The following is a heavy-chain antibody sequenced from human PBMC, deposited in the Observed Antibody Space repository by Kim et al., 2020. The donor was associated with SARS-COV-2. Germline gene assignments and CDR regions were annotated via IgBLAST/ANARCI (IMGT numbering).Heavy chain of an antibody. CDR3: AREGGYCSSTSCYRKYGMDV. D-gene: IGHD2-2*02. CDR2: IGTAGDT. J-gene: IGHJ6*02. CDR1: GFTFSSYD. Sequence: GGSLRLSCAASGFTFSSYDMHWVRQATGKGLEWVSAIGTAGDTYYPGSVKGRFTISRENAKNSLYLQMNSLRAGDTAVYYCAREGGYCSSTSCYRKYGMDVWGQGTTVTVSS. V-gene: IGHV3-13*01.